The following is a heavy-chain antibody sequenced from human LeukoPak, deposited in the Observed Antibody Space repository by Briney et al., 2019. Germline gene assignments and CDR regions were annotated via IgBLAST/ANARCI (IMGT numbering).Heavy chain of an antibody. Sequence: GASTQTSSYGSGYSFTSCWIVWVRRLPGLGLLWMGSIYPGDSDTRYSPSFRGHVTISVDKSINTSSLKWNSLEASDTAIYYFARLGVVGALRGGGFYYCDYWGRGTLVSVSS. CDR2: IYPGDSDT. J-gene: IGHJ4*02. CDR1: GYSFTSCW. V-gene: IGHV5-51*01. CDR3: ARLGVVGALRGGGFYYCDY. D-gene: IGHD1-26*01.